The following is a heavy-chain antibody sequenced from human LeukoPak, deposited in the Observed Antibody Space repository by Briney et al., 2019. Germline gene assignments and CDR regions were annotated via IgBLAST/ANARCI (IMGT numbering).Heavy chain of an antibody. J-gene: IGHJ3*02. Sequence: ASVKVSCKASGGTFSSYAISWVRQAPGQGLEWMGWISSSNGNTNYAQKLQGRVTMTTDTSTSTAYMELRSLRSDDTAVYYCARDMIDVLRFLEWSLDAFDIWGQGTMVTVSS. CDR1: GGTFSSYA. CDR3: ARDMIDVLRFLEWSLDAFDI. D-gene: IGHD3-3*01. CDR2: ISSSNGNT. V-gene: IGHV1-18*01.